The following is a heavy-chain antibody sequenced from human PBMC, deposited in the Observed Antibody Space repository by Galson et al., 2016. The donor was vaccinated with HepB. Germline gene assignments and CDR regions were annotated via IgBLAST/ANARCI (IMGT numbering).Heavy chain of an antibody. Sequence: SVKVSCKASGYTFTGFYMHWVRQAPGQGLEWMGWISPKSGDTNYAEKFQGSVTMTRDTSISTAYMELNRLTSDDTAVYYCARVGYSGYDYDYWGQGTLVTVSS. CDR2: ISPKSGDT. CDR3: ARVGYSGYDYDY. V-gene: IGHV1-2*04. CDR1: GYTFTGFY. D-gene: IGHD5-12*01. J-gene: IGHJ4*02.